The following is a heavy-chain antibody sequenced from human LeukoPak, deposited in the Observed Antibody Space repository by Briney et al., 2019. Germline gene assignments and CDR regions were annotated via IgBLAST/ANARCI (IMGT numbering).Heavy chain of an antibody. CDR3: ARDREVRGDMDV. Sequence: GGSLRLSCAASGFTFSSYSMNWVRQAPGKGLEWVSSISSSSSYIYYADSVKGRFTISRDNAKNSLYLQMNSLRAEDTAVHYCARDREVRGDMDVWGKGTTVTVSS. D-gene: IGHD3-10*01. CDR1: GFTFSSYS. CDR2: ISSSSSYI. V-gene: IGHV3-21*01. J-gene: IGHJ6*04.